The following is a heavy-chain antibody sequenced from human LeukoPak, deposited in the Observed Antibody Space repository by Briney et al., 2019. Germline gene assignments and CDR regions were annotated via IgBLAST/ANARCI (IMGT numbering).Heavy chain of an antibody. CDR1: GFTVSSNY. J-gene: IGHJ4*02. V-gene: IGHV3-53*01. CDR3: ARADGTGGPYDY. Sequence: GGSLRLSCAVSGFTVSSNYMSWVRQAPGKELEWVSVIYSGGSTHYADSVKGRFTISRDNSKNTVFLQMNSLRAEDTAVYYCARADGTGGPYDYWGQGTLVTVSS. D-gene: IGHD3/OR15-3a*01. CDR2: IYSGGST.